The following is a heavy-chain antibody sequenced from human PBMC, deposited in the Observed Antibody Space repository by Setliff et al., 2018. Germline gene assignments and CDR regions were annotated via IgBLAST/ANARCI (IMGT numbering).Heavy chain of an antibody. Sequence: ASVKVSCKASGYTLTKYYMHWVRQAPGQGLEWMGIINPTGGLTRYAQKFQGRVTMTRDTSTSTVYMELSSLRSEDTAVYYCARRMGPGDWYYYYYMDVWGKGTTVTVSS. CDR2: INPTGGLT. J-gene: IGHJ6*03. D-gene: IGHD2-21*01. CDR1: GYTLTKYY. CDR3: ARRMGPGDWYYYYYMDV. V-gene: IGHV1-46*01.